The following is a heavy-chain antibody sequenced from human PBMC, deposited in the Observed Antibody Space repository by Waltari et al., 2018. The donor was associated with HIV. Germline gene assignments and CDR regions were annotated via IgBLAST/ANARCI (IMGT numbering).Heavy chain of an antibody. D-gene: IGHD3-22*01. J-gene: IGHJ3*02. CDR1: GFTFSSYA. CDR3: ATIAPNYYDSSGYQDAFDI. Sequence: EVQLLESGGGLVQPGGSLRLSCAASGFTFSSYAMSWVRQAPGKGLEWVSAISGSGGSTYYADSVKGRFTISRDNSKNTLYLQMNSLRAEDTAVYYCATIAPNYYDSSGYQDAFDIWGQGTMVTVSS. V-gene: IGHV3-23*01. CDR2: ISGSGGST.